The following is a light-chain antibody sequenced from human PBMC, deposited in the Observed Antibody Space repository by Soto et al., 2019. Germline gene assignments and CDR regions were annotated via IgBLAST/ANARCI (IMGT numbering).Light chain of an antibody. CDR1: QSVSSN. Sequence: IVRPQCTATLSVSPGERATLSGRASQSVSSNLAWYQQKPGQAPRLLIYGASTRATGIPARFSGSGSGTEFTLTISSLQSEDFAVYYCQQYNNWPITFGQGTRLEIK. J-gene: IGKJ5*01. CDR3: QQYNNWPIT. CDR2: GAS. V-gene: IGKV3-15*01.